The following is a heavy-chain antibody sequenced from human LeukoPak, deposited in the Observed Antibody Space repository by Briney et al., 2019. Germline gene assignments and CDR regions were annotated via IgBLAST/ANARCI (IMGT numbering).Heavy chain of an antibody. D-gene: IGHD3-9*01. CDR1: GGSISSYY. Sequence: SETLSLACTVSGGSISSYYWSWIRQPAGKGLEWIGRIYTSGSTNYNPSLKSRVTMSVGTSKNQFSLKLSSVTAADTAVYYCARDAPARDILTGYYVDWGQGTLVTVSS. CDR3: ARDAPARDILTGYYVD. V-gene: IGHV4-4*07. CDR2: IYTSGST. J-gene: IGHJ4*02.